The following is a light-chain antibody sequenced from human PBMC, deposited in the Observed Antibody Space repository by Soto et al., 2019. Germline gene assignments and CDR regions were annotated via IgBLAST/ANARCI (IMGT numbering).Light chain of an antibody. Sequence: ERVMTQSPATLSVSPGERATLSCRASQSVSSNLAWYQHKPGQAPRLLIYGASTRATGIPARFSGSGSGTEFTLIISSLQSEDFAVYCCQQYDNWPFTFGQGTKLEIK. CDR1: QSVSSN. J-gene: IGKJ2*01. CDR3: QQYDNWPFT. CDR2: GAS. V-gene: IGKV3-15*01.